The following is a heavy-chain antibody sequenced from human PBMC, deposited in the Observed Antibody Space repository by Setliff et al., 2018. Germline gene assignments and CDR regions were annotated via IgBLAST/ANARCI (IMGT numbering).Heavy chain of an antibody. J-gene: IGHJ3*02. D-gene: IGHD3-3*01. V-gene: IGHV3-53*01. CDR3: ARDTYTIFGVVPSEAHAFDI. CDR2: AYSGGST. CDR1: GVTVSTNY. Sequence: GGSLRLSCAASGVTVSTNYMTWVRQTPGKGLECVSVAYSGGSTYYADSVKGRFTISRDNSKNTLYLQMNSLRAEDTAVYYCARDTYTIFGVVPSEAHAFDIWGQGTMVTVSS.